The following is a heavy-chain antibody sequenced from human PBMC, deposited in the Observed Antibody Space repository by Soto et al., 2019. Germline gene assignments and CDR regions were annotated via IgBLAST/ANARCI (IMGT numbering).Heavy chain of an antibody. Sequence: QITLKESGPTLVKPTQTLTLTCTFSGFSLSTSGVGVGWIRQPPGKALEWLALIYWDDDKRYSPSLKSRLTITKDTSKNQVVLTMTNMDPVDTATYYCAHSYSYDVWSGYYGGPVAHYFDYWGQGTLVTVSS. CDR3: AHSYSYDVWSGYYGGPVAHYFDY. J-gene: IGHJ4*02. CDR1: GFSLSTSGVG. CDR2: IYWDDDK. V-gene: IGHV2-5*02. D-gene: IGHD3-3*01.